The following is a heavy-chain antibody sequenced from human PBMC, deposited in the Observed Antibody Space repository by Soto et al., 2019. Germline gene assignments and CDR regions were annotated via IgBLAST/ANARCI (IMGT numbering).Heavy chain of an antibody. Sequence: PGESLKISCKGSGYSFTSYWIGWVRQMPGKGLEWMGIIYPGDSDTRYSPSFQGQVTISADKSISTAYLQWSSLKASDTAMYYCARPMKRGYCTNGVCAHYYYYGMDVWGQGTTVTVSS. D-gene: IGHD2-8*01. CDR2: IYPGDSDT. J-gene: IGHJ6*02. CDR3: ARPMKRGYCTNGVCAHYYYYGMDV. V-gene: IGHV5-51*03. CDR1: GYSFTSYW.